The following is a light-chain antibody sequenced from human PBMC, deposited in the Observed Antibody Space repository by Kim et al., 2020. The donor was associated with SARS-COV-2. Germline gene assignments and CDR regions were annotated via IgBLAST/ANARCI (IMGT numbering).Light chain of an antibody. V-gene: IGKV1-39*01. CDR1: QSISRY. CDR3: QQGSTAPFLT. Sequence: DIQMTQSPSSLSASVGDRVTITCRASQSISRYLNWYQQQPGKAPKLLIFAASSLQSGVASRFSGSGSGTDFTLTISSLQPEDFATYYCQQGSTAPFLTFGGGTKVDIK. CDR2: AAS. J-gene: IGKJ4*01.